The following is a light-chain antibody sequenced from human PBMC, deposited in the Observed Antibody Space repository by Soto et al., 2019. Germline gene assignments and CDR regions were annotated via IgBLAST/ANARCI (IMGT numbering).Light chain of an antibody. Sequence: EIVMTQSPATLSVSPEDRVTLSCRASQNVRRNIAGYQQKPGQAPSLLIFRAITRATGIPDRFSGSGSGTEFTLTISSLQSEDSAIYYCQHYNGWPPWTFGQGTKV. CDR2: RAI. CDR1: QNVRRN. CDR3: QHYNGWPPWT. J-gene: IGKJ1*01. V-gene: IGKV3-15*01.